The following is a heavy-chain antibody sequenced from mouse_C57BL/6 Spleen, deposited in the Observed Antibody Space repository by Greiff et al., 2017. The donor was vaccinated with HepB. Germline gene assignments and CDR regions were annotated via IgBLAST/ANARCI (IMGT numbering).Heavy chain of an antibody. CDR2: ISDGGSYT. V-gene: IGHV5-4*03. CDR1: GFTFSSYA. CDR3: ASYYGSSYVGFAY. Sequence: DVKLVESGGGLVKPGGSLKLSCAASGFTFSSYAMSWVRQTPEKRLEWVATISDGGSYTYYPDNVKGRFTISRDNAKNNLYLQMSHLKSEDTAMYYCASYYGSSYVGFAYWGQGTLVTVSA. J-gene: IGHJ3*01. D-gene: IGHD1-1*01.